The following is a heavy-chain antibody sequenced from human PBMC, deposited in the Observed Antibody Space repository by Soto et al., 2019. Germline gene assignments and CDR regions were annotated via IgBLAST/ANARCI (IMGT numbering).Heavy chain of an antibody. CDR1: GYTFTSYG. D-gene: IGHD3-3*01. V-gene: IGHV1-18*01. CDR3: ARGPRGNYDFWSGYRNYYYYGMDV. J-gene: IGHJ6*02. Sequence: ASVKVSCKAPGYTFTSYGISWVRQAPGQGLERMGWISAYNGNTNYAQKLQGRVTMTTDTSTSTAYMELRSLRSDDTAVYYCARGPRGNYDFWSGYRNYYYYGMDVWGQGTTVTVSS. CDR2: ISAYNGNT.